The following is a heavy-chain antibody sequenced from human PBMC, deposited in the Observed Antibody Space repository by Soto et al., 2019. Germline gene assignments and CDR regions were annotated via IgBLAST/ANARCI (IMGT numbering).Heavy chain of an antibody. CDR2: IIPIFGTA. D-gene: IGHD1-26*01. CDR1: GGTFSSYT. V-gene: IGHV1-69*13. J-gene: IGHJ6*02. Sequence: ASVKVSCKASGGTFSSYTISWVRQAPGQGLEWMGGIIPIFGTANYAQKFQGRVTITADESTSTAYMELSSLRSEDTAVYYCASGEPAMAARPTAFDYYGMDVWGQGTTVTVSS. CDR3: ASGEPAMAARPTAFDYYGMDV.